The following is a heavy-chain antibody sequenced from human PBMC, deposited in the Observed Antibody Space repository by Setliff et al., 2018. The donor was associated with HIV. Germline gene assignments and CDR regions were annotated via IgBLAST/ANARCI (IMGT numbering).Heavy chain of an antibody. CDR1: GGSISSSSHH. CDR2: IYYSGNS. J-gene: IGHJ6*02. CDR3: ARHDITLVRGLV. Sequence: SETLSLTCTVSGGSISSSSHHWSWIRQTPGKGLEWIGSIYYSGNSYYNPSLQSRVTISVDTSKNLFSLKVNSVTAADTAVYYCARHDITLVRGLVWGQGTTVTVSS. D-gene: IGHD3-10*01. V-gene: IGHV4-39*01.